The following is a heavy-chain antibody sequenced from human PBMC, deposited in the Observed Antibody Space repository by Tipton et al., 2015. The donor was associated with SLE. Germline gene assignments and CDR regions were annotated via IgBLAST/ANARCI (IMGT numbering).Heavy chain of an antibody. CDR3: SRESTSGAFHL. CDR2: IKEDGSDT. CDR1: AFSITSYW. V-gene: IGHV3-7*01. D-gene: IGHD5/OR15-5a*01. Sequence: SLRLSCSASAFSITSYWMTWVRQAPGKGLEWLATIKEDGSDTNYVDSVKGRLTVSRDNAKNALYLQMSSLTAEDAAMYFRSRESTSGAFHLRGQGTVVRASS. J-gene: IGHJ3*01.